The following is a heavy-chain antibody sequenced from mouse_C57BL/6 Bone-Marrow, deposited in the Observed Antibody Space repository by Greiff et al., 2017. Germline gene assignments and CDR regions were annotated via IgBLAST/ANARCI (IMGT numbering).Heavy chain of an antibody. Sequence: EVKLMESGPGLAKPSQTLSLTCSVTGYSITSDYWNWIRKFPGNKLEYIGYISYSGSTYYNPSLKSRISITRDTSKNQYYLQLNSVTTEDTATDYCARSHGSEGDYAMDYWGQGTSVTVSS. V-gene: IGHV3-8*01. CDR3: ARSHGSEGDYAMDY. J-gene: IGHJ4*01. CDR1: GYSITSDY. D-gene: IGHD1-1*01. CDR2: ISYSGST.